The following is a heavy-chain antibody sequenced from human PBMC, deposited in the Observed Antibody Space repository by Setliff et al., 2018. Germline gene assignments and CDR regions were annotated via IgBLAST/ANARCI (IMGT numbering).Heavy chain of an antibody. CDR2: ISGSGGST. V-gene: IGHV3-23*01. Sequence: PGGSLRLSCAASGFTFSSYAMTWVRQAPGKGLEWVSVISGSGGSTYYADSVKGRFTISRDNSKNTLYLQMKSLRAEDTAIYYCATSTITTYYFDYWGHGTLVTVSS. D-gene: IGHD4-4*01. CDR3: ATSTITTYYFDY. J-gene: IGHJ4*01. CDR1: GFTFSSYA.